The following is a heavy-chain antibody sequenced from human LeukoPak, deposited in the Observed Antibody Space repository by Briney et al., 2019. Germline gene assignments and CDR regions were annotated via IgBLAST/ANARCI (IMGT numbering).Heavy chain of an antibody. J-gene: IGHJ4*02. CDR1: GGTFSSYT. V-gene: IGHV1-69*04. CDR2: IIPILGIA. CDR3: AREDCSSTSCYPY. Sequence: SVKVSCKASGGTFSSYTISWVRQAPGQGLEGMGRIIPILGIANYAQKFQGRVTITADKSTSTAYMELSSLRSEDTAVYYCAREDCSSTSCYPYWGQGTLVTVSS. D-gene: IGHD2-2*01.